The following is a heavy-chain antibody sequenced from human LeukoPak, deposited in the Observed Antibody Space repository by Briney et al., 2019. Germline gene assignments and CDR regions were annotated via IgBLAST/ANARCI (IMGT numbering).Heavy chain of an antibody. J-gene: IGHJ4*02. Sequence: SSETLSLTCTVSGGSISSSSYYWGWIRQPPGKGLEWIGSIYYSGSTYYNPSLKSRVTISVDTSKNQFSLKLSSVTAADTAVYYCARLGTLSDFWGGYLDQTQTFDSWGQGPLVTVSS. CDR1: GGSISSSSYY. D-gene: IGHD3-3*01. CDR3: ARLGTLSDFWGGYLDQTQTFDS. V-gene: IGHV4-39*01. CDR2: IYYSGST.